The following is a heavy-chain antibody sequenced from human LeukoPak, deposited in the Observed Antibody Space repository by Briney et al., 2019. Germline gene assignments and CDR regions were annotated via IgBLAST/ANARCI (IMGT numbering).Heavy chain of an antibody. CDR2: MSNDGSKK. V-gene: IGHV3-30*01. J-gene: IGHJ4*02. Sequence: GGSLRLSCAASGFTFSSYAMSWVRQAPGKGLEWVAIMSNDGSKKFYADSLKGRFTITRDNSKNTLYLQMNSLRSEDTAVYFCARDGSVLRFLEWLFFLDYWGQGTLVTVSS. CDR3: ARDGSVLRFLEWLFFLDY. CDR1: GFTFSSYA. D-gene: IGHD3-3*01.